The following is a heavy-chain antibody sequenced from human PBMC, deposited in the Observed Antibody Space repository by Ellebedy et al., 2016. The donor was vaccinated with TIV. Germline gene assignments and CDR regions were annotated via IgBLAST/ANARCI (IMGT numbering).Heavy chain of an antibody. CDR1: GGSFSNHY. Sequence: MPSETLSLTCTVSGGSFSNHYWSWIRQPPGKGLEWIGYIHYSVNTNYNPSLKSRVTISLDTSKKQFSLTFKSVTAADTAVYFCARARIQPNWFDPWGQGTLVTVSS. J-gene: IGHJ5*02. D-gene: IGHD5-18*01. V-gene: IGHV4-59*11. CDR3: ARARIQPNWFDP. CDR2: IHYSVNT.